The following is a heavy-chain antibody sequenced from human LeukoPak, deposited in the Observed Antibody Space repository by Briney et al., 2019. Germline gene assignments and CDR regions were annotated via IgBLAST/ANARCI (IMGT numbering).Heavy chain of an antibody. D-gene: IGHD6-19*01. V-gene: IGHV1-2*02. CDR3: ARSRIAVAGSRDY. CDR2: INPNSGGT. Sequence: ASVKVSCKASGYTFTGYYMHWVRQAPGQGLEWMGWINPNSGGTNYAQKFQGRVTMTRDTSISTAYMELSRLRSDDTAVYYCARSRIAVAGSRDYWGQGTLVTVSS. CDR1: GYTFTGYY. J-gene: IGHJ4*02.